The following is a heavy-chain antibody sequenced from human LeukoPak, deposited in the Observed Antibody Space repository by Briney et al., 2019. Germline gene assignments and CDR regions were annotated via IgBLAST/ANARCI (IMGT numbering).Heavy chain of an antibody. CDR3: ARVGDWNDLVY. D-gene: IGHD1-1*01. Sequence: KTSETLSLTCTVSAGSISSGDYYWSWIRQPPGKVLEWIGYISYTVTTNYNPSLKSRVTISVDTSKNQFSLKLSSVTAADTAVYYCARVGDWNDLVYWGQGTLVTVSS. CDR2: ISYTVTT. V-gene: IGHV4-61*08. CDR1: AGSISSGDYY. J-gene: IGHJ4*02.